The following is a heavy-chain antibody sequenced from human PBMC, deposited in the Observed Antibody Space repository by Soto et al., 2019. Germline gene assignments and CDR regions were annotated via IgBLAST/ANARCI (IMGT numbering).Heavy chain of an antibody. J-gene: IGHJ6*01. CDR1: GFTFNRYG. CDR2: ISFDGSDK. V-gene: IGHV3-30*18. Sequence: QMQLVESGGGVVQPGRSLRLSCVASGFTFNRYGMHWVRQAPGKGLEWVALISFDGSDKFYLDSVKGRFTLSRDNSNNTMFLQMHKLRSEDTALYYCAKDRTTGTQGLFYGLDVWGQGTTVTVSS. CDR3: AKDRTTGTQGLFYGLDV. D-gene: IGHD4-4*01.